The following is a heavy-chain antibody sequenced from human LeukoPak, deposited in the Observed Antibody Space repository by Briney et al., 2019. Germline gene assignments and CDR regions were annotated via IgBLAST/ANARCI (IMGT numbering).Heavy chain of an antibody. CDR2: IIPIFGTA. CDR3: ARSIGVRFLEWPALDV. V-gene: IGHV1-69*13. D-gene: IGHD3-3*01. CDR1: RGTFSSYA. J-gene: IGHJ6*04. Sequence: GASVKVSCKASRGTFSSYAISWVRQAPGQGLEWMGGIIPIFGTANYAQKFQGRVTITADESTSTAYMELSSLRSEDTAVYYCARSIGVRFLEWPALDVWGKGTTVTVSS.